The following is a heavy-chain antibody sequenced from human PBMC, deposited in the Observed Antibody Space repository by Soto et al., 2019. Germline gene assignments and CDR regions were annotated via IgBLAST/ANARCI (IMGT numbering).Heavy chain of an antibody. V-gene: IGHV1-69*06. CDR3: ARGTRSGSNYSYGLDV. CDR1: GGTFSSYA. Sequence: QVQLVQSGADVKKPGSSVKVSCKASGGTFSSYAISWVRQAPGQGLEWMGGIIPIFGTTNYARRFQGRVTITAEKATSTAYMELRSLRSEDTAVYYCARGTRSGSNYSYGLDVLGQGTTVTVSS. CDR2: IIPIFGTT. J-gene: IGHJ6*02. D-gene: IGHD1-26*01.